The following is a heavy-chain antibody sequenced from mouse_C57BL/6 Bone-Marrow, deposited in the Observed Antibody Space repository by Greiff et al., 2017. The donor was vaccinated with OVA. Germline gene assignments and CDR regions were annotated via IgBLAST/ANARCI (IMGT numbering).Heavy chain of an antibody. V-gene: IGHV3-8*01. D-gene: IGHD1-1*01. CDR2: ISYSGST. Sequence: EVQLVESGPGLAKPSQPLSLTCSVPGYSITRDYWNWIRKFPGNKLEYMGYISYSGSTYYNPSLNSRISITRDTSNTQYYLQLNSVTTEDTATYYCARYPFTTVVPCFDYWGQGTTLTVSS. CDR3: ARYPFTTVVPCFDY. J-gene: IGHJ2*01. CDR1: GYSITRDY.